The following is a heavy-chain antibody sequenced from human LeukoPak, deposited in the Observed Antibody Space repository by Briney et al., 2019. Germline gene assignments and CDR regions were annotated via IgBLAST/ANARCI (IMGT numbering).Heavy chain of an antibody. CDR1: GDSISSSSYY. CDR3: ARRNSMDV. J-gene: IGHJ6*02. D-gene: IGHD1/OR15-1a*01. CDR2: TYYRGST. Sequence: PSETLSLTCTVSGDSISSSSYYWGWIRQPPGKGLEWIGSTYYRGSTYYNPSLKSRVTISVDTSKNQFSLKLSSVPAADTAVYYCARRNSMDVWGQGTTVTVSS. V-gene: IGHV4-39*01.